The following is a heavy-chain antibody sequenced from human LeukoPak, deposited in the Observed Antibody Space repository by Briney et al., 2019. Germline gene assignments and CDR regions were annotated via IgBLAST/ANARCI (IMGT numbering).Heavy chain of an antibody. CDR3: ARDVGYDSSGSYPYYFDY. J-gene: IGHJ4*02. CDR2: FNGDGSNT. D-gene: IGHD3-22*01. CDR1: GFTLRNYW. V-gene: IGHV3-74*01. Sequence: QTGGSLRLSCAASGFTLRNYWMHWVPQPPGKGLVWVSHFNGDGSNTGYADSVKGRFTISRDNAKNTLYLQIDSLRAQDTAVYYCARDVGYDSSGSYPYYFDYWGLGTLVTVSS.